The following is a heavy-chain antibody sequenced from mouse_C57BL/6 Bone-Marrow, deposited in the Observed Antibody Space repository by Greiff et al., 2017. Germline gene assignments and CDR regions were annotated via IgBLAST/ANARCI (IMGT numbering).Heavy chain of an antibody. D-gene: IGHD2-2*01. V-gene: IGHV1-81*01. CDR3: ARGVLLCLRQEVDY. J-gene: IGHJ2*01. Sequence: QVQVKQSGAELARPGASVKLSCKASGYTFTSYGISWVKQRPGQGLEWIGEIYPRSGNTYYNEKFKGKATLTADKSSSTAYMELRSLTPEDSAVYFCARGVLLCLRQEVDYWGQGTTLTVSS. CDR1: GYTFTSYG. CDR2: IYPRSGNT.